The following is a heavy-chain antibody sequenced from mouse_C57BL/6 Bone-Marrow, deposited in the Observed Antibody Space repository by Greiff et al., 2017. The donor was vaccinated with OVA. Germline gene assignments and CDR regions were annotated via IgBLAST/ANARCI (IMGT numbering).Heavy chain of an antibody. CDR3: ARPYPCCVGDY. J-gene: IGHJ2*01. D-gene: IGHD3-1*01. Sequence: VQLQQPGAELVKPGASVKLSCKASGYTFTSYWMHWVKQRPGQGLEWIGMIHPNSGSTNYNEKFKSKATLTVDKSSSTAYMQLSSLTSESAAVYCGARPYPCCVGDYWGQGTALTVSS. CDR1: GYTFTSYW. CDR2: IHPNSGST. V-gene: IGHV1-64*01.